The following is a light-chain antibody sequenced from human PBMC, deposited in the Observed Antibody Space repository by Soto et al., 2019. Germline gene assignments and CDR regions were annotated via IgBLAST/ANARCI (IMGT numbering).Light chain of an antibody. CDR1: QGVSSTY. V-gene: IGKV3-20*01. Sequence: EIVLTQSPGTLSLSPGGRSTLSCMAIQGVSSTYLAWYQQKAGQAPRLLIYHTSTRASGVPERFSGSGSGTEFTLTISRLEPEDFEVYYCQQYGTSPQTFGQGTKVDIK. CDR3: QQYGTSPQT. J-gene: IGKJ1*01. CDR2: HTS.